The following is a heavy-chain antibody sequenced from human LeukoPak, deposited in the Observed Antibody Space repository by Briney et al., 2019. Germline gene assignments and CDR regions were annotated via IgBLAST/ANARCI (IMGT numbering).Heavy chain of an antibody. J-gene: IGHJ6*02. V-gene: IGHV3-7*03. CDR1: GFTFSSYW. D-gene: IGHD3-16*01. Sequence: GGSLRLSCAASGFTFSSYWMNWARQAPGKGLEWVASINHNGNVNYYVDSVKGRFTISRDNAKNSLYLQMSNLRAEDTAVYFCARGDGLDVWGQGATVTVSS. CDR2: INHNGNVN. CDR3: ARGDGLDV.